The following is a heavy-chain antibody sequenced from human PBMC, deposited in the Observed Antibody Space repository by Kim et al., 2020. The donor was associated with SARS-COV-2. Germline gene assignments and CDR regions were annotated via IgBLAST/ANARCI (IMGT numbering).Heavy chain of an antibody. CDR2: ISYDGSNK. CDR3: ARDRRSRYSGAIDY. D-gene: IGHD1-26*01. J-gene: IGHJ4*02. V-gene: IGHV3-33*05. CDR1: GFTFGSYG. Sequence: GGSLRLSCAASGFTFGSYGMHWVRQAPGKGLEWVAVISYDGSNKYYADSVKGRFTISRDNSKNTLYLQMNSLRAEDTAVYYCARDRRSRYSGAIDYWGQGTLVTVSS.